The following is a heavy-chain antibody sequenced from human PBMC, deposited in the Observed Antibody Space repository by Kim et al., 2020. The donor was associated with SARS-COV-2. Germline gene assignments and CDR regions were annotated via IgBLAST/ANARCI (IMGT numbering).Heavy chain of an antibody. D-gene: IGHD2-8*01. CDR3: VKPRGYCTNGVCPPPGMDV. V-gene: IGHV3-33*06. J-gene: IGHJ6*02. Sequence: GGSLSLSCAXSGFNFNDYLMSWVRQAPGKGLEGVADIWYDGFHKYYVDSVKGRFTISRDNSENTLYLEMNSLRVEDTAVYYCVKPRGYCTNGVCPPPGMDVWGQGTTVTVSS. CDR1: GFNFNDYL. CDR2: IWYDGFHK.